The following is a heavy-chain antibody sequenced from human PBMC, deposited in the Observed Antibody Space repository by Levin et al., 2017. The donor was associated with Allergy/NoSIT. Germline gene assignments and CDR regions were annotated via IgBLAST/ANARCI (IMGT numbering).Heavy chain of an antibody. CDR2: IIPIFGTP. CDR1: GGTFSTYA. V-gene: IGHV1-69*06. J-gene: IGHJ4*02. Sequence: KISCKASGGTFSTYAVRWVRQAPGQGLEWMGGIIPIFGTPNYAQKFQGRVSITADTSTSTAYMELNSLRSEDTAVYYCATDRGTYYFDFWGQGTLVTVSS. CDR3: ATDRGTYYFDF.